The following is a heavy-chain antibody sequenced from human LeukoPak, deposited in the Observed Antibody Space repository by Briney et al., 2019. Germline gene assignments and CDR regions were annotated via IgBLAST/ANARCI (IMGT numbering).Heavy chain of an antibody. CDR3: ATSRTFDY. CDR1: GFTFRSYW. V-gene: IGHV3-74*01. CDR2: INSDGSST. Sequence: GGSLRLSCAASGFTFRSYWMHWVRQSPGKGLVWVSGINSDGSSTTYADSAKGRFTISRDNAKNTVYLQLNSLRAEDTSVYHCATSRTFDYWGQGTLVTVSS. J-gene: IGHJ4*02.